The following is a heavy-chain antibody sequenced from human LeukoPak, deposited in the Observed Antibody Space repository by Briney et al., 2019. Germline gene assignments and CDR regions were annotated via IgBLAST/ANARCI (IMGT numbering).Heavy chain of an antibody. J-gene: IGHJ4*02. CDR3: ATETNGRHYDY. Sequence: GGSLRLSCAASGFTFSSYSMNWVRQAPGKGLEWVSSISSSSSYICYADSGKGRFTISRDNAKNSLYLQMNSLRAEDTAVYYCATETNGRHYDYWGQGTLLTVSS. CDR2: ISSSSSYI. CDR1: GFTFSSYS. D-gene: IGHD1-14*01. V-gene: IGHV3-21*01.